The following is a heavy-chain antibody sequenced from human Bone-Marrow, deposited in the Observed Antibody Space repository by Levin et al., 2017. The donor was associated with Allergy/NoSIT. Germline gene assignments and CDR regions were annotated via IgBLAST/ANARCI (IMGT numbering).Heavy chain of an antibody. CDR2: IWYDGSNK. V-gene: IGHV3-33*01. CDR3: ARGGGSRARYYYYGMDV. Sequence: GGSLRLSCAASGFTFSSYGMHWVRQAPGKGLEWVAVIWYDGSNKYYADSVKGRFTISRDNSKNTLYLQMNSLRAEDTAVYYCARGGGSRARYYYYGMDVWGQGTTVTVSS. J-gene: IGHJ6*02. D-gene: IGHD2-15*01. CDR1: GFTFSSYG.